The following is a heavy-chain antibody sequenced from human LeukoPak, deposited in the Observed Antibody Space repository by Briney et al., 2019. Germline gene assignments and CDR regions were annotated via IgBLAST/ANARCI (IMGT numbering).Heavy chain of an antibody. CDR2: ISSSGSTI. Sequence: GGSLRLSCAASGLPFSSYEMNWVRQAPGKGLEWVSYISSSGSTIYYAHSVKGRFTISRDNAKNSLYLQMNSLRAEDTAVYYCARDEGRWYYDFWSGYPNPDYYYYYMDVWGKGTTVTVSS. V-gene: IGHV3-48*03. CDR1: GLPFSSYE. J-gene: IGHJ6*03. D-gene: IGHD3-3*01. CDR3: ARDEGRWYYDFWSGYPNPDYYYYYMDV.